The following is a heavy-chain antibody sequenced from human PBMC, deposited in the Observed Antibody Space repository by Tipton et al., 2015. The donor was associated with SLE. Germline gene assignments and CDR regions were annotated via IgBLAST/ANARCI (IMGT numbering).Heavy chain of an antibody. Sequence: TLSLTCTVSGGSISSSSYYWGWIRQPPGKGLEWIGSIYYSGSTNYNPSLKSRVTISVDTSKNQFSLKLSSVTAADTAVYYCARVTYSSSWFFDYWGQGTLVTVSS. D-gene: IGHD6-13*01. CDR2: IYYSGST. J-gene: IGHJ4*02. V-gene: IGHV4-39*07. CDR1: GGSISSSSYY. CDR3: ARVTYSSSWFFDY.